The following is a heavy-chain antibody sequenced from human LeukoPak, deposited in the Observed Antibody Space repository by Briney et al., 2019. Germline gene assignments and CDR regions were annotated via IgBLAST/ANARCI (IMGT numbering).Heavy chain of an antibody. V-gene: IGHV3-7*03. CDR2: IKQDGSEK. CDR3: ARDRRTVGANFDY. CDR1: GFTFRSYW. J-gene: IGHJ4*02. Sequence: GGSLRLSCAACGFTFRSYWMSWVRQAPGKGLEWVANIKQDGSEKYYVDSVKGRFTISRDNAKNSLYLQMNSLRAEDTAVYYCARDRRTVGANFDYWGQGTLVTVSS. D-gene: IGHD1-26*01.